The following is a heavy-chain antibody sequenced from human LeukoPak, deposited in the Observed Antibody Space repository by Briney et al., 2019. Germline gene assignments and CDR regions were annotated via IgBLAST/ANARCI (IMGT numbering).Heavy chain of an antibody. V-gene: IGHV1-69*04. CDR3: ARVQAVGVPVAIDAYYSYGMDV. J-gene: IGHJ6*02. Sequence: SVKVSCKASGGTFSRNAISWVRQAPGQGLEWMGRFIPMVGVETYAQSFQGRVTITADRSTSTAYMELSSLRSEDTAVYYCARVQAVGVPVAIDAYYSYGMDVWAKGPRSPSP. D-gene: IGHD2-15*01. CDR1: GGTFSRNA. CDR2: FIPMVGVE.